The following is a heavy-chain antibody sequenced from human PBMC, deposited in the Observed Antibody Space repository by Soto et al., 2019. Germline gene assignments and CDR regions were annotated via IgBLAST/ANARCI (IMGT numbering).Heavy chain of an antibody. D-gene: IGHD2-8*02. Sequence: HEHLVQSGAEVKRPGASLKVSCKASGYSFTGYYIHWVRQAPGQGLEWMGWINPDSGATNYAQNFKGRVTLTSDTSISTASMDLTSLTSDYTAVYYCARGDYGTGGYPFPYFDYWGQGTLVIVSS. J-gene: IGHJ4*02. CDR1: GYSFTGYY. V-gene: IGHV1-2*02. CDR3: ARGDYGTGGYPFPYFDY. CDR2: INPDSGAT.